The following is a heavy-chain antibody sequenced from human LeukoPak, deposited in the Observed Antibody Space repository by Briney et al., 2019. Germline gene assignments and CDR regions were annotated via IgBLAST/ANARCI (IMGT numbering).Heavy chain of an antibody. Sequence: PGGSLRLSCAASGFTFSSHWMHWVRHATEEGLVGVAHINADGSGTYYAASVKGRFTISRDNAKNTLYLQMHSLTAEDTAVYYCVRGALRDCSYTSCSRGNWFDPWGQGTLVTVSS. V-gene: IGHV3-74*01. CDR2: INADGSGT. CDR3: VRGALRDCSYTSCSRGNWFDP. D-gene: IGHD2-2*01. CDR1: GFTFSSHW. J-gene: IGHJ5*02.